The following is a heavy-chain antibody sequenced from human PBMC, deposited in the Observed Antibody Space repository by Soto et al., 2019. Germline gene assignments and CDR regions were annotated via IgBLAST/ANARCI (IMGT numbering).Heavy chain of an antibody. D-gene: IGHD6-13*01. V-gene: IGHV1-18*01. CDR1: GYTLTSFA. CDR3: ARSYSSSWFMSDY. CDR2: ISASNGNT. Sequence: ASVKVSCKAFGYTLTSFAISWVRQAPGQGLEWMGWISASNGNTNYAQKLQDRVTMTTDTSTNTAYMELRSLRSDDTAVYYCARSYSSSWFMSDYWGKGTLVTVSS. J-gene: IGHJ4*02.